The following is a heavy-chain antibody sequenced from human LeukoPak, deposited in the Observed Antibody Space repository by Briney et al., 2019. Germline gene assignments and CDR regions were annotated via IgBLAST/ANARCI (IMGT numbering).Heavy chain of an antibody. V-gene: IGHV3-74*01. J-gene: IGHJ3*01. CDR3: VVVVEPPDSDGFDV. Sequence: GGSLRLSCAASGFTFGNSWVHWVRQAPGKGLVWVSLINADGSTTTYADSVKGRFTISRDNARNTLPLKMNSLTIEDTAVYYCVVVVEPPDSDGFDVWGQGTMITVSS. CDR1: GFTFGNSW. D-gene: IGHD1-14*01. CDR2: INADGSTT.